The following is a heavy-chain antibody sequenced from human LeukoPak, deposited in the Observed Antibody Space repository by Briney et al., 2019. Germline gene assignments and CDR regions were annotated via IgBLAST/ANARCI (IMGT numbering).Heavy chain of an antibody. D-gene: IGHD6-13*01. J-gene: IGHJ4*02. CDR2: IIPILGIA. Sequence: SVKVSCKASGGTFISYTISWVRQAPGQGLEWMGRIIPILGIANYAQKFQGRVTITADKSTSTAYMELSSLRSEDTAVYYCASSPGSSSWRSTIDYWGQGTLVTVSS. CDR3: ASSPGSSSWRSTIDY. CDR1: GGTFISYT. V-gene: IGHV1-69*02.